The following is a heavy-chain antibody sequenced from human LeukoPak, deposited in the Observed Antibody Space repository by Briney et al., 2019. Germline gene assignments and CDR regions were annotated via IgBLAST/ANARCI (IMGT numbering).Heavy chain of an antibody. J-gene: IGHJ4*02. CDR2: IKQDGSEK. V-gene: IGHV3-7*04. CDR3: AMDWVSVVRGASFDY. CDR1: GFTFSNYW. D-gene: IGHD3-10*01. Sequence: GGSLRLSCAASGFTFSNYWMSWVRQAPGKGLEWVANIKQDGSEKYYVDSVKGRFTISRDNAKNSLYLQMNSLRVEDTAVYYCAMDWVSVVRGASFDYWGEATLVAVCS.